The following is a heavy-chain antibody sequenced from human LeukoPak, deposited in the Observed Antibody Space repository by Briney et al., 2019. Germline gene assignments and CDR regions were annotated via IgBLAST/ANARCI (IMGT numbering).Heavy chain of an antibody. Sequence: GGSRRLSCAASGFTFSSYGMHWVRQAPGRGLEWVAVISYDGSNKYYADSVKGRFTISRDNSKNTLYLQMNSLRAEDTAVYYCAKDRSGYSSGWYYFDYWGQGTLVTVSS. CDR3: AKDRSGYSSGWYYFDY. CDR2: ISYDGSNK. V-gene: IGHV3-30*18. J-gene: IGHJ4*02. D-gene: IGHD6-19*01. CDR1: GFTFSSYG.